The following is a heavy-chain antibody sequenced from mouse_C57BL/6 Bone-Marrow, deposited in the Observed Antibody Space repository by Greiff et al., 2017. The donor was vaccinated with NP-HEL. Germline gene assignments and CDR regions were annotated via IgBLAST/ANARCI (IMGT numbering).Heavy chain of an antibody. CDR2: INPSSGYT. V-gene: IGHV1-7*01. Sequence: QVQLQQSGAELAKPGASVKLSCKASGYTFTSYWMHWVKQRPGQGLEWIGYINPSSGYTKYNQKFKDKATLTADTSSSTAYMQLSSLTYEDSSVYYCARDEAYYGYDGYYYAMDYWGQGTSVTVSS. CDR3: ARDEAYYGYDGYYYAMDY. D-gene: IGHD2-9*01. CDR1: GYTFTSYW. J-gene: IGHJ4*01.